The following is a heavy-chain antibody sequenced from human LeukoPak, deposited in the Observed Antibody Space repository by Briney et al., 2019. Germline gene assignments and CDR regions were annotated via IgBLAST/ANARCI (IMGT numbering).Heavy chain of an antibody. V-gene: IGHV4-59*01. CDR3: ASGPYPAAGTDHQFDY. J-gene: IGHJ4*02. CDR1: GGSSNGYY. Sequence: SETLSLTCTVSGGSSNGYYWSWIRQPPGKGLEWIGYVYHSGITHYNPSLKSRVTISVDTSKNQFSLKLTSVTAADTAVYYCASGPYPAAGTDHQFDYWGQGTLVTVFS. CDR2: VYHSGIT. D-gene: IGHD6-13*01.